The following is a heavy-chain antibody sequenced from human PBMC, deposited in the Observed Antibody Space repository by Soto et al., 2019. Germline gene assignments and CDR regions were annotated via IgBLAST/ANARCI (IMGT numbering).Heavy chain of an antibody. D-gene: IGHD2-15*01. CDR2: IYYSGST. CDR1: GGSISSGGYY. J-gene: IGHJ5*02. Sequence: PSETLSLTCTVSGGSISSGGYYWSWIRQHPGKGLEWIGYIYYSGSTYYNPSLKSRVTISVDTSKNQFSLKLSAVTAADTAVYYCARDSVVAAGFDPWGQGTLVTVYS. CDR3: ARDSVVAAGFDP. V-gene: IGHV4-31*03.